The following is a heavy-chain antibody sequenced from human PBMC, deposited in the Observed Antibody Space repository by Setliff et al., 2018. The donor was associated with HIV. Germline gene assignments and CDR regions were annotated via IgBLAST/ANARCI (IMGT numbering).Heavy chain of an antibody. CDR3: ARAGYGGNSDYFDY. Sequence: SQTLSLTCAISGDSISSNSAAWNWIRQSPSRSLEWLGRTFYSSRWFYDYAVSVKSRVTISPDTSKNQFSLQLNSVTPEDTAVYYCARAGYGGNSDYFDYWGQGTLVTVSS. CDR1: GDSISSNSAA. D-gene: IGHD2-21*02. CDR2: TFYSSRWFY. V-gene: IGHV6-1*01. J-gene: IGHJ4*02.